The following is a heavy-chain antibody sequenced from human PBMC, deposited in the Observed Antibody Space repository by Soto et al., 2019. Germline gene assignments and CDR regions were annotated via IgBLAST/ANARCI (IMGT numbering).Heavy chain of an antibody. CDR2: ISDSGSRT. J-gene: IGHJ4*02. CDR1: GFSISDYA. Sequence: GGSLRLSCSASGFSISDYAMSWVRQPPGKGLEWVSSISDSGSRTFYADSVKGRFAISRDTSKNTVYMQMNNLRAEDTALYYCAKDGIRKDDYWGRGTVVTVSS. V-gene: IGHV3-23*01. CDR3: AKDGIRKDDY.